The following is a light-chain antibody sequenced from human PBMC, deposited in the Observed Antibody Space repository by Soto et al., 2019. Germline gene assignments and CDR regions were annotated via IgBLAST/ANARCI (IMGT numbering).Light chain of an antibody. V-gene: IGKV3-20*01. Sequence: DIVLTQSPGTLSLSPGERATLSCRASQTVTSSYLAWYQQKPGQAPRLLIYGASSSATGIPDRFSGSGSGTDFTLTISRLEPEDFAVYYCQHYGSSPFTFGPGTKVEFK. CDR3: QHYGSSPFT. CDR1: QTVTSSY. CDR2: GAS. J-gene: IGKJ3*01.